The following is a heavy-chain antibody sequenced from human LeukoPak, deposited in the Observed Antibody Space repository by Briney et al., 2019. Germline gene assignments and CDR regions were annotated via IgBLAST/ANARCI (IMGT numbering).Heavy chain of an antibody. Sequence: GGSLRLSCTGSGFTFGDYAINWVRQAPGKGLEWVGFIRSKAYGGTTEDAASVRGRFTISRDDSKRIACLQMNSLKTEDTAVYYCTRDLSNYFGLGSYYPLLYWGPGTLVTVSS. V-gene: IGHV3-49*04. D-gene: IGHD3-10*01. CDR1: GFTFGDYA. J-gene: IGHJ4*02. CDR2: IRSKAYGGTT. CDR3: TRDLSNYFGLGSYYPLLY.